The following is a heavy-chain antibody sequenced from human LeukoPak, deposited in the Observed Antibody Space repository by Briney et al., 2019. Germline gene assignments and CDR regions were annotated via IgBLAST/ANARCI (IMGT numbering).Heavy chain of an antibody. D-gene: IGHD5-12*01. V-gene: IGHV3-48*04. CDR2: ISSSGSTI. CDR3: AKEGLRFFDF. CDR1: GFTFRTYG. Sequence: GTLRLSCAASGFTFRTYGMSWVRQAPGKGLEWVSYISSSGSTIYYADSVKGRFTISRDNAKNSLYLQMNSLRAEDTAVYYCAKEGLRFFDFWGQGTLVTVSS. J-gene: IGHJ4*02.